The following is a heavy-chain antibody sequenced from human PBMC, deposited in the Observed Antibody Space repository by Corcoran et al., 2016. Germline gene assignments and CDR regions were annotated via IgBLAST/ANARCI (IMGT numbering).Heavy chain of an antibody. CDR2: IHYTGSI. CDR3: ARVTTNVSTWRFDP. J-gene: IGHJ5*02. D-gene: IGHD3-16*01. CDR1: GGSISSDY. V-gene: IGHV4-59*01. Sequence: QVQLQESGPGLVKPSETLSLTCTVSGGSISSDYWSWIRQPPGKGLEWIGYIHYTGSISYNPSLKSRVTVSVDTSKSQVSLKLSSVTAADTAVYYCARVTTNVSTWRFDPWGQGTLVTVSS.